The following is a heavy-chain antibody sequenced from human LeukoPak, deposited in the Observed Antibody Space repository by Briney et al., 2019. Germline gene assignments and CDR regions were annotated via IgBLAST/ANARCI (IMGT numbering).Heavy chain of an antibody. V-gene: IGHV7-4-1*02. CDR2: INTNTGNP. J-gene: IGHJ3*02. CDR1: GYTFSNYA. D-gene: IGHD2-8*02. CDR3: ARVLWPPSRRAFDI. Sequence: ASVKVSCKASGYTFSNYAMNWVRQAPGQGLEWMGWINTNTGNPTYAQDFTGRFVFSLDTSVSTAFQQISSLKAEDTAVYYCARVLWPPSRRAFDIWGQGTMITVSS.